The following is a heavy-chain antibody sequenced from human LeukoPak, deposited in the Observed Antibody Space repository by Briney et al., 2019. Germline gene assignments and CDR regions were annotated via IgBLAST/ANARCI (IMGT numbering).Heavy chain of an antibody. J-gene: IGHJ6*03. Sequence: GGSLRLSCAASGFTFSSYGMSWVRQAPGQGLEWVSAISGSGGSTYYADSVKGRFTISRDNSKNTLYLQMNRLRAEDTAVYYCAREGSPFYYYYMEVWGKGTTVTVSS. D-gene: IGHD2-15*01. CDR2: ISGSGGST. V-gene: IGHV3-23*01. CDR1: GFTFSSYG. CDR3: AREGSPFYYYYMEV.